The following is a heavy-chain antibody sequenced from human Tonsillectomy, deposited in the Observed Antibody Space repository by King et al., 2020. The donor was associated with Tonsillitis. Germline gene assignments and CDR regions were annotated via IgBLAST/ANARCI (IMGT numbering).Heavy chain of an antibody. D-gene: IGHD3-10*01. CDR2: ISDYNTNT. CDR1: GYTLTSSG. CDR3: ARDVFHFLVPEFRNPFDI. J-gene: IGHJ3*02. V-gene: IGHV1-18*04. Sequence: VQLVQSGAEVKKPGASVQVSCKASGYTLTSSGISWVRQAPGQGLEWMGWISDYNTNTHYAQKLQGRLTMTTDTSTSTAYMELRSLRSVDTAVYYCARDVFHFLVPEFRNPFDIWGQGTMFPFSS.